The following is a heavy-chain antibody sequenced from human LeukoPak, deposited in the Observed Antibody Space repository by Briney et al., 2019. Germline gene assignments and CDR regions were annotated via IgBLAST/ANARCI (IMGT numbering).Heavy chain of an antibody. D-gene: IGHD2-2*01. J-gene: IGHJ4*02. V-gene: IGHV3-48*01. CDR2: ISSSSSTM. CDR1: GFTFSSYS. CDR3: ARDLCTTTICSFDY. Sequence: GGSLRLSCAASGFTFSSYSMNWVRQAPGKGLEWGSYISSSSSTMYYADSVKGRFTVSRDNAKNSLYLQMNSLRAEDTAVYYCARDLCTTTICSFDYWGQGTLVTVSS.